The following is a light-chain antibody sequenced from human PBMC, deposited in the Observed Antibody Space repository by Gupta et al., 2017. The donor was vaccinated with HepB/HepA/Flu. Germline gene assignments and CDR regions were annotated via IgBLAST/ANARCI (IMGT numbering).Light chain of an antibody. CDR1: SNDIAGYDY. V-gene: IGLV2-14*01. J-gene: IGLJ3*02. CDR2: DVN. Sequence: SALPHPHCLSRSPRQPITLRCTGTSNDIAGYDYVSWYRQHQVIAPKLIIYDVNNRPSGVSHTVSGSKSVNTDSLSISGLQAEDEAEYYCSSYTSSSTLGGVFGGGTKLTVL. CDR3: SSYTSSSTLGGV.